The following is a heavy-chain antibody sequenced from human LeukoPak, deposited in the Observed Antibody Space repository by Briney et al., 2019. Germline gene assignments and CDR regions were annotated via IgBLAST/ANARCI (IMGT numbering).Heavy chain of an antibody. CDR2: MNPNSGNT. CDR1: GYTFTSYD. Sequence: ASVKVSCKASGYTFTSYDINWVRRATGQGLEWMGWMNPNSGNTGYAQKFQGRVTMTRNTSISTAYMELSSLRSEDTAVYYCARGVLPFYGMDVWGQGTTVTVSS. D-gene: IGHD3-10*01. V-gene: IGHV1-8*01. CDR3: ARGVLPFYGMDV. J-gene: IGHJ6*02.